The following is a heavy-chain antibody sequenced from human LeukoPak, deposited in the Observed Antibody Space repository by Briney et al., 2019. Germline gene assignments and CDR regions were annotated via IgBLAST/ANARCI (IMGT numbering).Heavy chain of an antibody. CDR3: ARVEETHCSGGSCYYFDY. D-gene: IGHD2-15*01. CDR2: IYTSGST. J-gene: IGHJ4*02. Sequence: SETLSLTCTVSGGSISSGSYYWSWIRQPAGKGLEWIGRIYTSGSTNYNPSLKSRVTISVDTSKNQFSLKLSSVTAADTAVYYCARVEETHCSGGSCYYFDYWGQGTLVTVSS. V-gene: IGHV4-61*02. CDR1: GGSISSGSYY.